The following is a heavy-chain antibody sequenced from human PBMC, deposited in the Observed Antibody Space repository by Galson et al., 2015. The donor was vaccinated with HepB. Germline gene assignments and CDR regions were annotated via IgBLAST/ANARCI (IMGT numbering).Heavy chain of an antibody. D-gene: IGHD5-24*01. V-gene: IGHV5-51*03. Sequence: QSGAEVKKPGESLKISCKGSGYSFTSYWIGWVRQMPGKGLEWMGIIYPGDSDTRYSPSFQGQVTISADKSISTAYLQWSSLKASGTAMYYCARRRGRDGYNLDAFDIWGQGTMVTVSS. CDR2: IYPGDSDT. CDR3: ARRRGRDGYNLDAFDI. CDR1: GYSFTSYW. J-gene: IGHJ3*02.